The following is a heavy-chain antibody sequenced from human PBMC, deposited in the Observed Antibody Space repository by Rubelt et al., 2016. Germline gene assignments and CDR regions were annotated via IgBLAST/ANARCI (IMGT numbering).Heavy chain of an antibody. CDR3: ARSNTMIVVVINHDAFDI. Sequence: KGRFTISRDNAKNSLYLQMNSLRDEDTAVYYCARSNTMIVVVINHDAFDIWGQGTMVTVSS. D-gene: IGHD3-22*01. V-gene: IGHV3-48*02. J-gene: IGHJ3*02.